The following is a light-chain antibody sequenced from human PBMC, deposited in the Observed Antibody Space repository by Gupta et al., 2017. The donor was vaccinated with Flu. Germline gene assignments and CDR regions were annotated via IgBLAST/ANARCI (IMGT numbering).Light chain of an antibody. CDR1: QSLMHSNRYNY. Sequence: NVMSQSPLTLPVTPGEPASIFCRASQSLMHSNRYNYLDCYLQKPEQSPQLLIDLASTRASGIPDTFSRSGSGTDFTLKISRVEAEDVAVYYCKQAIHTTITFGRGTKVDIK. V-gene: IGKV2-28*01. CDR2: LAS. J-gene: IGKJ3*01. CDR3: KQAIHTTIT.